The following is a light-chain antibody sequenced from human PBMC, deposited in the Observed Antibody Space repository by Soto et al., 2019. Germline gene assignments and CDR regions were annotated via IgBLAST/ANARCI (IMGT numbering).Light chain of an antibody. V-gene: IGKV3-11*01. CDR3: QQRSNCPPWT. CDR2: DAS. Sequence: EIVLTQSPATLSLSPGERATLSCRASQSVSSYLAWYQQKPGQAPRLLIYDASNRAAGIPARFSGSGSGKDFTLTISSLEPEDFAVYYCQQRSNCPPWTFGEGTKVEIK. J-gene: IGKJ1*01. CDR1: QSVSSY.